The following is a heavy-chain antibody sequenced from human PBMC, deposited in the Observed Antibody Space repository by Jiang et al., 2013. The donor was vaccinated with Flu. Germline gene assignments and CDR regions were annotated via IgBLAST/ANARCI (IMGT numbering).Heavy chain of an antibody. D-gene: IGHD4-17*01. CDR1: GFTFSDSD. J-gene: IGHJ4*02. V-gene: IGHV3-23*04. Sequence: VQLVESGGGLVRPGGSLRLSCAASGFTFSDSDMSWVRQTPGKGLDWVSSISGSGHNIYYANSVKGRLTVSRDNSKNTLYLQMDSLRADDTAVYYCAKEGNDYAFEYWGQGTLVAVSS. CDR2: ISGSGHNI. CDR3: AKEGNDYAFEY.